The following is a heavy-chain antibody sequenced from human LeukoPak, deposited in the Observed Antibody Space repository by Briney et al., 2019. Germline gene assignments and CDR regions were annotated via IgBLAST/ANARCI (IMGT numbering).Heavy chain of an antibody. CDR1: GGSISSYH. CDR2: IYYSGST. Sequence: SETLSLTCTVSGGSISSYHWSWIRQPPGKGLEWIGYIYYSGSTNYNPSLKSRVTISVDTSKNQFSLKLSSVTAADTAVYYCARLYYDSNENAFDIWGQGTMVTVSS. J-gene: IGHJ3*02. V-gene: IGHV4-59*08. CDR3: ARLYYDSNENAFDI. D-gene: IGHD3-22*01.